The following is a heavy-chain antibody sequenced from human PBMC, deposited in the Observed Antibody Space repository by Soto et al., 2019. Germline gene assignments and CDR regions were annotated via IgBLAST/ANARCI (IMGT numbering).Heavy chain of an antibody. CDR2: IYHSGST. V-gene: IGHV4-61*01. CDR1: GGSVSSGSYY. CDR3: ATRPPQIVVTLLPFPS. D-gene: IGHD2-15*01. Sequence: SETLSLTCTVSGGSVSSGSYYWSWIRQPPGKGLEWIGEIYHSGSTNYNPSLKSRVTISVDKPNNQFSLKLSSMTGADTAVYYCATRPPQIVVTLLPFPSWGQGTPVTVSS. J-gene: IGHJ5*02.